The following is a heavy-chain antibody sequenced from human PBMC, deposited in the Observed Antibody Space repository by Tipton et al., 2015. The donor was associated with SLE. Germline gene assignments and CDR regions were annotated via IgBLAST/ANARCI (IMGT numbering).Heavy chain of an antibody. CDR1: GDSISSGSFY. V-gene: IGHV4-39*01. D-gene: IGHD3-3*01. J-gene: IGHJ4*02. Sequence: TLSLTCTVSGDSISSGSFYWGWIRQPPGKGLEWIASIDYSGTTYYTPSLKSRVTISVDTSRNQFSLKLSSVTAADTAVYYCAHDFWSGPLDYFDYWGQGILVTVSS. CDR2: IDYSGTT. CDR3: AHDFWSGPLDYFDY.